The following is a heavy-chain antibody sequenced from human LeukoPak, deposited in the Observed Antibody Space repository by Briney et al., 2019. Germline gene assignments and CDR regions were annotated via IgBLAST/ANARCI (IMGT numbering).Heavy chain of an antibody. CDR2: IYFSGST. Sequence: PSETLSLTCTVSGGSISSYYWSWIRQPPGKGLGWIGYIYFSGSTNYNPSLKSRVTISVDTSKNQFSLKLSSVTAADTAVYYCATLSTRITMVRGVIANDAFDIWGQETMVTVSS. CDR3: ATLSTRITMVRGVIANDAFDI. J-gene: IGHJ3*02. CDR1: GGSISSYY. V-gene: IGHV4-59*01. D-gene: IGHD3-10*01.